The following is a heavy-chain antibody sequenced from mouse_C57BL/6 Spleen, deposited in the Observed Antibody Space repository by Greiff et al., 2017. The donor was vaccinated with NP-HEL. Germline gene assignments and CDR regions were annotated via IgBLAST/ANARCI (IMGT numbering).Heavy chain of an antibody. Sequence: QVQLQQPGAELVKPGASVKLSCKASGYTFTSYWMHWVKQRPGRGLEWIGRIDPNSGGTKYNEKFKSKATLTVDKPSSTAYMQISSLTSEDDAVYYCARDGNYFYAMDDWGQGTSVTVSS. D-gene: IGHD2-1*01. CDR2: IDPNSGGT. CDR1: GYTFTSYW. V-gene: IGHV1-72*01. CDR3: ARDGNYFYAMDD. J-gene: IGHJ4*01.